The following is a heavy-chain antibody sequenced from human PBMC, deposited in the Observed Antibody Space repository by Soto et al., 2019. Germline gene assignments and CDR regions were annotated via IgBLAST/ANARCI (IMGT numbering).Heavy chain of an antibody. CDR1: GGSFSGYY. V-gene: IGHV4-34*01. J-gene: IGHJ5*02. Sequence: SETLSLTCAVYGGSFSGYYWSWIRQPPGKGLEWIGEINHSGSTNYNPSLKSRVTISVDTSKNQFSLKLSSVTAADTAVYYCARSSWYYWFEPWGQGTLVTVSS. CDR2: INHSGST. D-gene: IGHD6-13*01. CDR3: ARSSWYYWFEP.